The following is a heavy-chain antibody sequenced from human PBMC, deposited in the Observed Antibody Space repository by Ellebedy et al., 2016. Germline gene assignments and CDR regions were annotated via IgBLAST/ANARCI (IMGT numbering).Heavy chain of an antibody. CDR3: ARGHYYDMDV. Sequence: GESLKISCAASGFTFSGYWMHWVRQAPGKGLVWVSRIDSDGSGTIYADSVKGRFTISRDNAKNTLYLQMNSLSAEDTAVYYCARGHYYDMDVWGQGTTVTVSS. V-gene: IGHV3-74*01. J-gene: IGHJ6*02. D-gene: IGHD3-10*01. CDR2: IDSDGSGT. CDR1: GFTFSGYW.